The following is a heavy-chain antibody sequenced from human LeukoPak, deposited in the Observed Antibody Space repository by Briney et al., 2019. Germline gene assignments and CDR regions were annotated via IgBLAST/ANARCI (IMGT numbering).Heavy chain of an antibody. CDR1: GFTFRSYA. J-gene: IGHJ4*02. CDR2: ISGSGEST. Sequence: RSGGSLRLSCAASGFTFRSYAMSWVRQAPGKGPEWVSAISGSGESTYYADSVKGRFTISRDNSKNTLYLQMNSLRAEDTAVYYCARDPSDYGDYSGYFDYWGQGTLVTVSS. D-gene: IGHD4-17*01. V-gene: IGHV3-23*01. CDR3: ARDPSDYGDYSGYFDY.